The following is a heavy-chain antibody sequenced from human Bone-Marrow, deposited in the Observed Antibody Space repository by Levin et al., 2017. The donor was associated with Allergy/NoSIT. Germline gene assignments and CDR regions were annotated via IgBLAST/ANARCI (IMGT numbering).Heavy chain of an antibody. J-gene: IGHJ4*02. CDR2: IAYDGSVS. CDR3: AKEPVELSGPNYFGY. CDR1: GFPFSRYG. V-gene: IGHV3-30*18. Sequence: TGGSLRLSCAASGFPFSRYGMHWVRQSPGKGLEWMGVIAYDGSVSYYANSVEGRFTISRDNSKNTLFLQMNSLRAEDTAVYYCAKEPVELSGPNYFGYWGQGTLVTVSS. D-gene: IGHD5-24*01.